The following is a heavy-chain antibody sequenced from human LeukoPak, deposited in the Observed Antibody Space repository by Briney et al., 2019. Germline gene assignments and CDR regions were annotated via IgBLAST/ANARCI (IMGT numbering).Heavy chain of an antibody. CDR1: GFTFSSYS. CDR3: ARDGPRSITIFGVVPTHRFGYMDV. Sequence: PGGSLRLSCAASGFTFSSYSMNWVRQAPGKGLEWVSSISSSSSYIYYADSVKGRFTISRDNAKNSLYLQMNSLRAEDTAVYYCARDGPRSITIFGVVPTHRFGYMDVWGKGTTVTVSS. J-gene: IGHJ6*03. D-gene: IGHD3-3*01. V-gene: IGHV3-21*01. CDR2: ISSSSSYI.